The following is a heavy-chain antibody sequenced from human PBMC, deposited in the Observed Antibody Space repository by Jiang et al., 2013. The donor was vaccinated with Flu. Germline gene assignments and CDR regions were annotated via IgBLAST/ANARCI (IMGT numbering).Heavy chain of an antibody. Sequence: GAEVKKPGESLRISCKGSGDIFTSYWINWVRQMPGKGLEWMGKIDPTDSYTNYSPSFQGHVTISADKSISTAYLQWSSLKASDTAMYYCARTAGTVVYWGQGTMVTVSS. CDR3: ARTAGTVVY. V-gene: IGHV5-10-1*01. CDR2: IDPTDSYT. J-gene: IGHJ3*01. CDR1: GDIFTSYW. D-gene: IGHD6-13*01.